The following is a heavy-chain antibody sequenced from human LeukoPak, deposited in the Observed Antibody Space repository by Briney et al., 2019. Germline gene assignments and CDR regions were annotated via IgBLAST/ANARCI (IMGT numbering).Heavy chain of an antibody. CDR1: GGSISSYY. CDR3: ARGEIYGRYFDY. CDR2: IYYSGST. D-gene: IGHD3-16*01. Sequence: SETLSLTCTVSGGSISSYYWSWIRQPPGKGLEWIGYIYYSGSTNYNPSLKSRVTISVDTSKNQFSLKLSSVTAAGTAVYYCARGEIYGRYFDYWGQGTLVTVPS. V-gene: IGHV4-59*01. J-gene: IGHJ4*02.